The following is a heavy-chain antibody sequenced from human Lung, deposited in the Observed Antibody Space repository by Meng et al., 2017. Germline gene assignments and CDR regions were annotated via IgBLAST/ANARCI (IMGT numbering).Heavy chain of an antibody. Sequence: VRPQVSAPALVRALDALSPVFPFLGDSVICCVYLVSWLRQPPGKELEWLGCVYFSGSTNYNPSLKSRVTISLDTSKNQFSLKLNSVTAADTAVYYCARGGTVVNLGYWGPGTLVTVSS. D-gene: IGHD4-23*01. CDR1: GDSVICCVYL. J-gene: IGHJ4*02. V-gene: IGHV4-61*08. CDR2: VYFSGST. CDR3: ARGGTVVNLGY.